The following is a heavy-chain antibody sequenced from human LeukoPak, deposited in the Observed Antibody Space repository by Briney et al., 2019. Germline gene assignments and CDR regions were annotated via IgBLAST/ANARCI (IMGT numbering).Heavy chain of an antibody. CDR1: SGSISSSHYY. D-gene: IGHD3-3*01. V-gene: IGHV4-39*01. J-gene: IGHJ6*03. CDR2: IYYSGTT. CDR3: ARQISDYYYYYIDV. Sequence: PSETLSLTCTVSSGSISSSHYYWDWIRQPPGKGLEWIGTIYYSGTTYYNPSLESRATISVDASKNQFYLMLNSVTAADTAVYYCARQISDYYYYYIDVWGKGTTDTVSS.